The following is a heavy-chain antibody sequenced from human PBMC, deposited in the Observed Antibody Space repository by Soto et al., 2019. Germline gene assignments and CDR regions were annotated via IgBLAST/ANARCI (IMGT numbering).Heavy chain of an antibody. CDR1: GDSISTYY. CDR3: ARESGSYYFDY. V-gene: IGHV4-59*01. D-gene: IGHD3-10*01. Sequence: SETLSLTCTVSGDSISTYYWSWMRQPPGKGLEWIGYIYNSGSTNYNPSLKSRVTISVDTSKNQFSLKLTSVTAADTAVYYCARESGSYYFDYWGQGTLVTVSS. CDR2: IYNSGST. J-gene: IGHJ4*02.